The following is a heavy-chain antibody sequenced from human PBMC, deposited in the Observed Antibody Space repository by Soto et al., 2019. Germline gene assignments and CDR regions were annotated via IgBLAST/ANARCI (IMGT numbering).Heavy chain of an antibody. V-gene: IGHV3-48*01. CDR1: GFTLSDYG. CDR3: ARDWYFDL. J-gene: IGHJ2*01. CDR2: ISSGSTTI. Sequence: EVQLVESGGGFVQPGGSLRLSCAASGFTLSDYGMNWVRQAPGKGLEWVSYISSGSTTIFYADSVKGRLTISRDNAKNSRYLQMNSLRADDTAVYYCARDWYFDLCGRGTLVTVSS.